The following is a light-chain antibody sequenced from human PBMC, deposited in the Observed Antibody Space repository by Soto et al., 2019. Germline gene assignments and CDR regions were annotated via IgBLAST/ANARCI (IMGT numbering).Light chain of an antibody. Sequence: QPVLTQSPSASASLGASVKLTCTLSSGHSSYAIAWHQQQPETGSRYLMKLSSDGRHSKGDGIPDRFSGSSSGAERYLTISSLQSEDEADYYCQTWDTGARVVFGGGTKVTVL. CDR1: SGHSSYA. CDR3: QTWDTGARVV. V-gene: IGLV4-69*01. J-gene: IGLJ2*01. CDR2: LSSDGRH.